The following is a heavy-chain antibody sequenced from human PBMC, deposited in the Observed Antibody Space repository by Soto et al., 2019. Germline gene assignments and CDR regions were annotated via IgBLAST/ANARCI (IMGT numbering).Heavy chain of an antibody. Sequence: SHTLSLTCAISGDSVSSNSATWNWIRQSPSRGLEWLGRTYYRSKWYNDYAISVKSRITINPDTSKNQFSMQLNSVVPEDTAVYYCGRAHLGSNRYILEPFDPWGQGTLVTVSS. CDR3: GRAHLGSNRYILEPFDP. CDR1: GDSVSSNSAT. CDR2: TYYRSKWYN. V-gene: IGHV6-1*01. J-gene: IGHJ5*02. D-gene: IGHD1-1*01.